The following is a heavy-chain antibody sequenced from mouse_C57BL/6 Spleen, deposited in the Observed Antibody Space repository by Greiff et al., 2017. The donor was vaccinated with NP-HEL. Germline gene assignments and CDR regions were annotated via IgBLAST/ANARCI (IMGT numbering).Heavy chain of an antibody. Sequence: EVKLVESGPGLVKPSQSLSLTCSVTGYSITSGYYWNWIRQFPGNKLEWMGYISYDGSNNYNPSLKNRISITRDTSKNQFFLKLNSVTTEDTATYYCARGGYDGYYFDDWGQGTTLTVSS. CDR1: GYSITSGYY. V-gene: IGHV3-6*01. J-gene: IGHJ2*01. CDR2: ISYDGSN. CDR3: ARGGYDGYYFDD. D-gene: IGHD2-3*01.